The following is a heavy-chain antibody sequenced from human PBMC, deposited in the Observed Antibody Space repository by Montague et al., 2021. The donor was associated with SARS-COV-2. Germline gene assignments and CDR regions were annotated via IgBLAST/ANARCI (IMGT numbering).Heavy chain of an antibody. Sequence: CAISGDSVSSNTVAWNWFRQSPSRGREWLGRTYYRYKWYNDYAVYMQSRVTINPDTSKNQFSLHVNSVTPEDTAVYYCARDSEYSFDYWGQGLLVTVSS. V-gene: IGHV6-1*01. J-gene: IGHJ4*02. CDR2: TYYRYKWYN. CDR1: GDSVSSNTVA. CDR3: ARDSEYSFDY. D-gene: IGHD6-6*01.